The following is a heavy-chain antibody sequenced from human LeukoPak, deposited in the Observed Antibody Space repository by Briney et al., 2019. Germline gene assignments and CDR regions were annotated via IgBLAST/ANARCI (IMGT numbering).Heavy chain of an antibody. Sequence: GGSLRLSCVGSGLSLSKSHMHWVRQAPGKRLEWVALIPHDGGNKQYGDSAKGRFTVSRENSKNTVDLNMDSLTVDDTAISYCAREAYSSGRAGTFDIWGQGTMVTVSS. CDR2: IPHDGGNK. CDR3: AREAYSSGRAGTFDI. J-gene: IGHJ3*02. D-gene: IGHD6-19*01. V-gene: IGHV3-30*04. CDR1: GLSLSKSH.